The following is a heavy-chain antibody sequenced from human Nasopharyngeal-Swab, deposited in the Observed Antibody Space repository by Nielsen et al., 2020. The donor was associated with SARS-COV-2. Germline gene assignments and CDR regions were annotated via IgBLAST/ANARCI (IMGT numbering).Heavy chain of an antibody. Sequence: SETLSLTCTVSGGSISSYYRSWIRQPAGKGLEWIGRIYTSGSTNYNPSLKSRVTMSVDTSKNQFSLKLSSVTAADTAVYYCARVITMVRGVIIRHYGMDVWGQGTTVTVSS. CDR2: IYTSGST. CDR1: GGSISSYY. D-gene: IGHD3-10*01. V-gene: IGHV4-4*07. CDR3: ARVITMVRGVIIRHYGMDV. J-gene: IGHJ6*02.